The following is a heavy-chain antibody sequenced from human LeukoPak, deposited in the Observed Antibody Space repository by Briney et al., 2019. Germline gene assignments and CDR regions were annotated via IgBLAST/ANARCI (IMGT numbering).Heavy chain of an antibody. CDR3: ARAQVDYNNGPGSQGYYSYGMDV. D-gene: IGHD4-11*01. Sequence: PSETLSLTCAVSGGSISTNTWWSWVRQPPGKGLEWIGQTSHDGNADYTPSLKSRVTISVDKSKNQLSLKLSSVTAADTAVYYCARAQVDYNNGPGSQGYYSYGMDVWGQGTTVTVSS. CDR2: TSHDGNA. J-gene: IGHJ6*02. V-gene: IGHV4-4*02. CDR1: GGSISTNTW.